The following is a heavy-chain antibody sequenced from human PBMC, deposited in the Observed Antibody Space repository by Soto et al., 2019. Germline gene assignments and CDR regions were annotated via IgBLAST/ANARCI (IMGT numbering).Heavy chain of an antibody. V-gene: IGHV3-23*01. CDR3: AKYFWSGYYGHTDY. CDR1: GFTFIGYA. J-gene: IGHJ4*02. D-gene: IGHD3-3*01. CDR2: ISGSGGST. Sequence: GGSLRLSCAASGFTFIGYAMNWVREAPGKGLEWVSAISGSGGSTYYADSVKGRFTISRDNSKNTLYLQMNSLRAEDTAVYYCAKYFWSGYYGHTDYWGQGTLVTVSS.